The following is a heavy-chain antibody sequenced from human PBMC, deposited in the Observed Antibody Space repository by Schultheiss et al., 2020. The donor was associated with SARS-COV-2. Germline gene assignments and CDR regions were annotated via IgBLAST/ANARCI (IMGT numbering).Heavy chain of an antibody. V-gene: IGHV3-48*01. Sequence: GGSLRLSCAASGFTFSSYSMNWVRQAPGKGLEWVSYISSSSSTIYYADSVKGRFTISRDNAKNTLYLQMNSLRAEDTAVYYCARVDTAMPNYYYYGMDVWGQGTTVTVSS. J-gene: IGHJ6*02. D-gene: IGHD5-18*01. CDR3: ARVDTAMPNYYYYGMDV. CDR1: GFTFSSYS. CDR2: ISSSSSTI.